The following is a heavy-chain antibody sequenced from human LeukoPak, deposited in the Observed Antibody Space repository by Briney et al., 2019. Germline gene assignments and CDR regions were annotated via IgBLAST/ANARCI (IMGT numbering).Heavy chain of an antibody. J-gene: IGHJ6*04. CDR2: ISYDGSNT. Sequence: GRSLRLSCAASGFTFSSYAMHWVRQAPGKGLEWVAVISYDGSNTYYADSVKGRFTISRDNSKNTLYLQMNSLRAEDTAVYYCARDYSVLLWFGERIGIDVWGKGTTVTVSS. CDR3: ARDYSVLLWFGERIGIDV. CDR1: GFTFSSYA. D-gene: IGHD3-10*01. V-gene: IGHV3-30*04.